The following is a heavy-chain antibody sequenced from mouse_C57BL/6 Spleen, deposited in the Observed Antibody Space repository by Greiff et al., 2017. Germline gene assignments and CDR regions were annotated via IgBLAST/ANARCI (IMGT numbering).Heavy chain of an antibody. Sequence: VQLQQPGAELVKPGASVKLSCKASGYSFTSYWMHWVKQRPGQGLEWIGMIHPNSGSTNYNEKFKSKATLTVDKSSSTAYMQLSSLTSEDSAVYYCARFYYYGSSYSYAMDYWGQGTSVTVSS. CDR3: ARFYYYGSSYSYAMDY. J-gene: IGHJ4*01. V-gene: IGHV1-64*01. CDR1: GYSFTSYW. D-gene: IGHD1-1*01. CDR2: IHPNSGST.